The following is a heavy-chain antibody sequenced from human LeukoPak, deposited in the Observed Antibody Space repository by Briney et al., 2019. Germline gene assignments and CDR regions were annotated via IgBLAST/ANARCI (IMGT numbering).Heavy chain of an antibody. Sequence: GGSLRLSCAASGFTFSSYAMSWVRQAPGKGLEWVSAISGSGGSTYYADSVKGRFTISRDNSKNTLYLQMNSLRAEDTAVYYCAKSTAKTYYYDSSGYRHFDYWGQGTLVTVSS. D-gene: IGHD3-22*01. CDR1: GFTFSSYA. CDR3: AKSTAKTYYYDSSGYRHFDY. V-gene: IGHV3-23*01. CDR2: ISGSGGST. J-gene: IGHJ4*02.